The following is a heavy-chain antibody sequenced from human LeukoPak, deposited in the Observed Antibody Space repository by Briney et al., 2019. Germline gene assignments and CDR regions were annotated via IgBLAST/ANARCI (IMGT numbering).Heavy chain of an antibody. Sequence: PSETLSLTCTVSGGSIRNYYWSWLRQPPGKGLEWIGYIYYTGNTNYNPSLKNRVTMSVDTSKNQFSLKLSSVTAADTAVYYCVDLPGYWGQGTLVTVSS. V-gene: IGHV4-59*01. CDR1: GGSIRNYY. CDR2: IYYTGNT. J-gene: IGHJ4*02. CDR3: VDLPGY. D-gene: IGHD5/OR15-5a*01.